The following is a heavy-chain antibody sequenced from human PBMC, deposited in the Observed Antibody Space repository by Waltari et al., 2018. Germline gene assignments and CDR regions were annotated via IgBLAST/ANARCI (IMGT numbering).Heavy chain of an antibody. Sequence: DVQLVESGGGLVHPGGSLRLSCAASGFTVSTTHMSWVRQAPGKGLEGFSIIYPAGSTYNADSVVGRFTIFRDVSQNTLHLQMNNLRPEDTAIYYCARARDEDTAMVFFDHWGQGTLVSVSS. CDR2: IYPAGST. D-gene: IGHD5-18*01. CDR1: GFTVSTTH. J-gene: IGHJ4*02. CDR3: ARARDEDTAMVFFDH. V-gene: IGHV3-66*02.